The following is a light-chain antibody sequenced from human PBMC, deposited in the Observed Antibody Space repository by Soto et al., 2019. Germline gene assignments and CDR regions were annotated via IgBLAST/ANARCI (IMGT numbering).Light chain of an antibody. Sequence: EIVLTQSPDTLSLSPGERATLSCRASESVSTHLAWYQQKLGQAPRLLIYDASNRATGIPARFSGSGSGTDFTLTISSLEPEDFAVYYCHQRYNWPPVTFGQGTRLEIK. J-gene: IGKJ5*01. V-gene: IGKV3-11*01. CDR1: ESVSTH. CDR3: HQRYNWPPVT. CDR2: DAS.